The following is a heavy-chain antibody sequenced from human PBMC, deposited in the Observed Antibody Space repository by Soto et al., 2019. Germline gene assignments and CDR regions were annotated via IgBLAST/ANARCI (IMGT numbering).Heavy chain of an antibody. CDR2: ISSSSSYI. D-gene: IGHD6-13*01. Sequence: GGSLRLSCAASGFTFSSYSMNWVRQAPGKGLEWVSSISSSSSYIYYADSVKGRFTISRDNAKNSLYLQMNSLRAEDTAVYYCAQTSSSSWPEYFDYWGQGTLVTVSS. CDR3: AQTSSSSWPEYFDY. V-gene: IGHV3-21*01. J-gene: IGHJ4*02. CDR1: GFTFSSYS.